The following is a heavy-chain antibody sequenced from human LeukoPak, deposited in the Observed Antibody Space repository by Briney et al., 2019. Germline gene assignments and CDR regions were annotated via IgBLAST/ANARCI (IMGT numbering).Heavy chain of an antibody. CDR3: VRDSGRFVVVRGPGDV. V-gene: IGHV3-30*03. CDR1: GFTFSSYG. Sequence: PGRSLRLSCAASGFTFSSYGMHWVRQAPGKGLEWVAVISYDGSNKYYADSVKGRFTISRDNSKNTLYLQMNSLRAEDTAVYYCVRDSGRFVVVRGPGDVWGQGTTVTVSS. J-gene: IGHJ6*02. CDR2: ISYDGSNK. D-gene: IGHD2-21*01.